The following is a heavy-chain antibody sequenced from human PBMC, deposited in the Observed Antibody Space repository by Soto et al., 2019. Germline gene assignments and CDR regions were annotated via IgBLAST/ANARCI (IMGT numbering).Heavy chain of an antibody. D-gene: IGHD1-26*01. J-gene: IGHJ6*02. V-gene: IGHV3-23*01. Sequence: EVQLLESGGGLVQPGGSLRLSCAASGFTFSSFAMTWFRQAPGKGLEWVSAISASGGSTYYADSVKGRFTVSRDNSKNTLYLQMSSLRAEDTAVYYCAKGLSGSQYSYYGMDVWGRGTTVTVSS. CDR3: AKGLSGSQYSYYGMDV. CDR2: ISASGGST. CDR1: GFTFSSFA.